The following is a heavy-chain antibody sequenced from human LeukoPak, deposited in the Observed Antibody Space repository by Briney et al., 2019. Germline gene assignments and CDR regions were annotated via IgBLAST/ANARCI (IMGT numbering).Heavy chain of an antibody. J-gene: IGHJ4*02. V-gene: IGHV3-48*04. CDR2: ISSSTITI. Sequence: GGSLRLSCAASGFTLSSYGMSWVRQAPGKGLEWLSYISSSTITIYYADSVKGRFTVSRDSAKNSLYLQMNSLRAEDTAIYYCARPRPGHYFDCWGQGTLVTVSS. D-gene: IGHD6-6*01. CDR1: GFTLSSYG. CDR3: ARPRPGHYFDC.